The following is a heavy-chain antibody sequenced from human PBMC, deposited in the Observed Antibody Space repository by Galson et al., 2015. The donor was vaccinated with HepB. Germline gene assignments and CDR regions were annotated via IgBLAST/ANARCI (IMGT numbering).Heavy chain of an antibody. CDR1: GYSFTNYA. Sequence: SVKVSCKASGYSFTNYAIHWVRQAPGQGLEWMAWIKTNTGNPTYAQGFTGRFVFSLDTSVSRAHLQISSLKVEDTAIYYCARSQWELPALGIWGQGTMVTVSS. CDR2: IKTNTGNP. V-gene: IGHV7-4-1*02. D-gene: IGHD1-26*01. CDR3: ARSQWELPALGI. J-gene: IGHJ3*02.